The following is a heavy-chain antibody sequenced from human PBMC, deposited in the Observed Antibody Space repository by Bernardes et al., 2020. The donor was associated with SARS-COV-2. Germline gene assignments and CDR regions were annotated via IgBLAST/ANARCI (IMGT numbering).Heavy chain of an antibody. CDR2: TWSDAGGE. CDR3: ARDGGHHEVDY. J-gene: IGHJ4*02. V-gene: IGHV3-33*02. D-gene: IGHD3-16*01. CDR1: GFTFSKFG. Sequence: GGSLRLSCAGSGFTFSKFGMHWVRQAPGKGLEWVGITWSDAGGELYGDSAKGRFIISRDNSKNTLFLQMNSLRVDDTAVYYCARDGGHHEVDYWGPGSLVTVSS.